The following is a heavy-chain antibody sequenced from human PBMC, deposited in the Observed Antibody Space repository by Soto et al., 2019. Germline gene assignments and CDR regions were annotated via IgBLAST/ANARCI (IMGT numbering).Heavy chain of an antibody. V-gene: IGHV2-5*01. CDR2: IYWNDDK. CDR1: GFSLSTSGEG. CDR3: AHTKHYCSGGSCYSRFWHY. D-gene: IGHD2-15*01. Sequence: ESGPTLVNPTQTLTLTFTFSGFSLSTSGEGVGWIRQPPGKALEWLALIYWNDDKRYSPSLKSRLTITKDTSKNQVVLTMTSMDPVDTATYYCAHTKHYCSGGSCYSRFWHYWGQGTLVTVSS. J-gene: IGHJ4*02.